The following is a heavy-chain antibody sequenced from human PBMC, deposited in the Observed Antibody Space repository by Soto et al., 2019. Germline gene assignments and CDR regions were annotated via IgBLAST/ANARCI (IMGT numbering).Heavy chain of an antibody. V-gene: IGHV1-18*04. Sequence: ASVKVSCRASGYTFTSYGISWVRQAPGQGLEWMGWISAYNGNTNYAQKLQGRVTMTTDTSTSTAYMKLRSLRYDDTAVYYGASEPIAVAGTCCYGMDVWGKRTTVTVSS. J-gene: IGHJ6*04. CDR1: GYTFTSYG. CDR3: ASEPIAVAGTCCYGMDV. CDR2: ISAYNGNT. D-gene: IGHD6-19*01.